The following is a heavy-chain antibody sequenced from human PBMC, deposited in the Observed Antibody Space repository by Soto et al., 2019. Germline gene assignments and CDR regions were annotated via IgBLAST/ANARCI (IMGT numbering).Heavy chain of an antibody. V-gene: IGHV1-18*01. D-gene: IGHD3-10*01. CDR1: GYTFTSYG. Sequence: QVQLVQSGAEVKKPGASVKVSCKASGYTFTSYGISWVRQAPGQGLERMGWISAYNGNTNYAQKLQGRVTMTTDTSTSTAYMELRSLRSDDTAVYYCVRTGFYYYGSGSPVAVDYWGQGTLVTVSS. CDR3: VRTGFYYYGSGSPVAVDY. J-gene: IGHJ4*02. CDR2: ISAYNGNT.